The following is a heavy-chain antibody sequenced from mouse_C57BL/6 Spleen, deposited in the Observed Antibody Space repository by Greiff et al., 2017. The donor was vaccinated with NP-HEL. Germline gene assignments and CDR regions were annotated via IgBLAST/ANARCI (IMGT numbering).Heavy chain of an antibody. CDR2: ISNGGGST. V-gene: IGHV5-12*01. CDR3: ARGEYYYGSSHYYAMGD. D-gene: IGHD1-1*01. CDR1: GFTFSDYY. J-gene: IGHJ4*01. Sequence: EVQVVESGGGLVQPGGSLKLSCAASGFTFSDYYMYWVRQTPVKRLEWVAYISNGGGSTCYPDTVKGRFTISRDNAKNTLYLQMSRLKSEDTAMYFCARGEYYYGSSHYYAMGDWGQGTSVTVAS.